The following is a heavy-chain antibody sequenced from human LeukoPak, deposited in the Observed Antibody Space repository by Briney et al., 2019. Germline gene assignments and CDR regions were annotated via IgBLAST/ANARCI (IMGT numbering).Heavy chain of an antibody. Sequence: GGSLRLSCAASGFTFSDYYMSWIRQAPGKGLEWVSYISSSGSTIYYADSVKGRFTISRDNAKNSLYLQMNSLRAEDTAVYYCARLATYDFWSGYYYYYYYMDVWGKGTTVTVSS. D-gene: IGHD3-3*01. CDR2: ISSSGSTI. CDR1: GFTFSDYY. V-gene: IGHV3-11*04. J-gene: IGHJ6*03. CDR3: ARLATYDFWSGYYYYYYYMDV.